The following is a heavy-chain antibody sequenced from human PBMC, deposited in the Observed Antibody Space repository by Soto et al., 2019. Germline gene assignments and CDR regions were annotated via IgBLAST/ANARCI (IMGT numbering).Heavy chain of an antibody. CDR3: ARLGIFGVVSVYYFDY. Sequence: ASVKVSCKVSGYTLTDLSMHWVRQAPGKGLEWMGGFDPDDGETIYAQKLQGRVTMTNDTSTSTAYMELRSLRSDDTAVYYCARLGIFGVVSVYYFDYWGQGTLVTVSS. J-gene: IGHJ4*02. V-gene: IGHV1-24*01. CDR2: FDPDDGET. CDR1: GYTLTDLS. D-gene: IGHD3-3*01.